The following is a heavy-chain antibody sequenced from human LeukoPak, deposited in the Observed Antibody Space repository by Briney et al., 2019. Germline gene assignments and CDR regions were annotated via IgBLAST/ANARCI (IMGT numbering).Heavy chain of an antibody. J-gene: IGHJ4*02. CDR3: TREAPGGDYYDSSGYGTSY. CDR1: GYTFTGYY. V-gene: IGHV1-2*02. D-gene: IGHD3-22*01. CDR2: INPNSGGT. Sequence: ASVKVSCKASGYTFTGYYMHWVRQAPGQGLEWMGWINPNSGGTNYAQKFHGRVTMTRDTSISTAYMELSRLRSDDTAVYYCTREAPGGDYYDSSGYGTSYWGQGILVTVSS.